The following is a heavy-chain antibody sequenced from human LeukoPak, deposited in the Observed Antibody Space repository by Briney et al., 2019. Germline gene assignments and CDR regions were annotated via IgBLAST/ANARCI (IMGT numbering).Heavy chain of an antibody. J-gene: IGHJ4*02. CDR1: GGSFSGYY. D-gene: IGHD3-3*01. CDR2: INHSGST. CDR3: ARGAPIHYDFWSGYYTGSKFDY. V-gene: IGHV4-34*01. Sequence: RPSETPSLTCAVYGGSFSGYYWSWIRQPPGKGLEWIGEINHSGSTNYNPSLKSRVTISVDTSKNQFSLKLSSVTAADTAVYYCARGAPIHYDFWSGYYTGSKFDYWGQGTLVTVSS.